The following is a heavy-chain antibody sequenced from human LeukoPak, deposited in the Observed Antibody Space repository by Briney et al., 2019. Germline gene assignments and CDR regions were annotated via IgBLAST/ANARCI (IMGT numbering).Heavy chain of an antibody. J-gene: IGHJ4*02. Sequence: SETLSLTCTVSGGSISSYYWSWIRQPPGKGLEWIGYIYYSGSTNYNPSLKSRVTISVDTSKNQFSLKLSSVTAADTAVYYCAGTDRDYYDSSGSDRGYYFDYWGQGTLVTVSS. V-gene: IGHV4-59*08. D-gene: IGHD3-22*01. CDR3: AGTDRDYYDSSGSDRGYYFDY. CDR1: GGSISSYY. CDR2: IYYSGST.